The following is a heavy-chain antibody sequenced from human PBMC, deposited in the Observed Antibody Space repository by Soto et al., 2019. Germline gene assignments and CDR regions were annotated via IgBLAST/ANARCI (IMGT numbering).Heavy chain of an antibody. J-gene: IGHJ6*02. CDR3: ARDRTTVSPPYYYYGMDV. V-gene: IGHV1-69*01. CDR2: IIPIFGTA. D-gene: IGHD4-17*01. CDR1: GGTFSSYA. Sequence: QVQLVQSGAEVKKPGSSVKVSCKASGGTFSSYAISWVRQAPGQGLEWMGGIIPIFGTANYAQKFQGRVTITAEESTSTAYMELSSLRSEDTAVYYCARDRTTVSPPYYYYGMDVCGQGTTVTVSS.